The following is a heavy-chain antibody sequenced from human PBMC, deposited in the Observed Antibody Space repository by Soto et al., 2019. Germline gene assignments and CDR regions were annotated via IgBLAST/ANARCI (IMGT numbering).Heavy chain of an antibody. Sequence: SETLSLTCTVSGGSISSGDYYWSWIRQPPGKGLEWIGYICYSGSTYYNPSLKSRVTISVDTSKNQFSLKLSSVTAADTAVYYCARADFWSGTTNYYYGMDVWGQGTTVTVSS. D-gene: IGHD3-3*01. CDR3: ARADFWSGTTNYYYGMDV. J-gene: IGHJ6*02. V-gene: IGHV4-30-4*01. CDR2: ICYSGST. CDR1: GGSISSGDYY.